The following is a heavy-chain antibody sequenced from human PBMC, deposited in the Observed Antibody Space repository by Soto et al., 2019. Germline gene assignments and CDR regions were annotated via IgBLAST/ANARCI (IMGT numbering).Heavy chain of an antibody. CDR3: AKVHARPDYFDY. V-gene: IGHV3-23*01. Sequence: EVQLLESGGGLVQPGGSLRLSCAASGFTFSNYAMNWVRQAPGKGREWVSTISGSSGSAYYADSVKGRFTISRDNSKYTLYLQMTSQRAEDTAVYYCAKVHARPDYFDYWGQGALVTVSS. J-gene: IGHJ4*02. CDR2: ISGSSGSA. CDR1: GFTFSNYA.